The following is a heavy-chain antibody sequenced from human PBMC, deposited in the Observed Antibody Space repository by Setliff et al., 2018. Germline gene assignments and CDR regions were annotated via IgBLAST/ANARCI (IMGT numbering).Heavy chain of an antibody. V-gene: IGHV5-51*01. Sequence: GESLKISCKGSGYSFTSYWIGWVRQAPGEGLEWMGVIHPDDSDTRYSPSFQGQVTISVDKSINTAYLQWSSLKASDTAMYYCARLGAPASHDAFDIWGQGTMVTVSS. CDR1: GYSFTSYW. D-gene: IGHD6-25*01. CDR3: ARLGAPASHDAFDI. CDR2: IHPDDSDT. J-gene: IGHJ3*02.